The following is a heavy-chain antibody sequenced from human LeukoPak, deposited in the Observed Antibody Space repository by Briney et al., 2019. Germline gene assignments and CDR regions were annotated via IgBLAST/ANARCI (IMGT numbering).Heavy chain of an antibody. CDR3: ARDYIIAAAGPFDQ. V-gene: IGHV3-33*01. Sequence: GRSLRLSCAASGFTFSSYGMHWVRRAPGKGLEWVAVIWYDGSNKYYADSVKGRFTISRDNSKNTLYLQMNSLRAEDTAVYYCARDYIIAAAGPFDQGGQGTLVTVSS. CDR1: GFTFSSYG. D-gene: IGHD6-13*01. CDR2: IWYDGSNK. J-gene: IGHJ5*02.